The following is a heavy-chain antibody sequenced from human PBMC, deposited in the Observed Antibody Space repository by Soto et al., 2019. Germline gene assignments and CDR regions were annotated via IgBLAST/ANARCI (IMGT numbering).Heavy chain of an antibody. CDR1: GVSFSGYY. J-gene: IGHJ4*02. Sequence: SETLSLTCAVYGVSFSGYYWTWIRQPPGTGLEWIGEINHSGSTNHNPSLKSRVTISVDTSKNQFSLKLTSVTAADTAVYYCARDKITGLFDYWGQGTLVTVSS. V-gene: IGHV4-34*01. CDR3: ARDKITGLFDY. D-gene: IGHD2-8*02. CDR2: INHSGST.